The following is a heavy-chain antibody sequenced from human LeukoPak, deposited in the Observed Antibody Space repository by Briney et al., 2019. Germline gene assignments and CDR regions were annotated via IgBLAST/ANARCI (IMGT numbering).Heavy chain of an antibody. J-gene: IGHJ6*03. CDR2: IIPIFGTA. CDR1: VRTFSSYA. V-gene: IGHV1-69*13. D-gene: IGHD4-11*01. CDR3: ARDGLQYLTPYYYMDV. Sequence: ASVKVSCKASVRTFSSYAISWVRQAPGQGLEWMGGIIPIFGTANYAQKFQGRVTITADESTSTAYMELSSLRSEDTAVYYCARDGLQYLTPYYYMDVWGKGTTVTVSS.